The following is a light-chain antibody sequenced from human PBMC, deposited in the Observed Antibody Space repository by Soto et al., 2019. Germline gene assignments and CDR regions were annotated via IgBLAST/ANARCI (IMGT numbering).Light chain of an antibody. J-gene: IGKJ4*01. CDR1: QGITSY. Sequence: IQVTQSPSSLSASVGDRVTITCRASQGITSYLAWYQQKPGKAPKLLIYAASALQTGVSSRFSGSGYGTDFALTISNLQPEDFATYFCQHLYSYPITFGGATTVDIK. V-gene: IGKV1-9*01. CDR3: QHLYSYPIT. CDR2: AAS.